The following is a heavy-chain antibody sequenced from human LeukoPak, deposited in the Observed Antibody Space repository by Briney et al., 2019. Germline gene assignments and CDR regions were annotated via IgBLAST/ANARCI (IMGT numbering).Heavy chain of an antibody. CDR1: GYTFTSYD. J-gene: IGHJ4*02. CDR3: AKDGPDSSGYYFDY. D-gene: IGHD3-22*01. CDR2: MNPNSGNT. Sequence: GASVKVSCKASGYTFTSYDINWVRQATGQGLEWMGWMNPNSGNTGYAQKFQGRVTITRNTSISTAYMELSSLRAEDTAVYYCAKDGPDSSGYYFDYWGQGTLVTVSS. V-gene: IGHV1-8*03.